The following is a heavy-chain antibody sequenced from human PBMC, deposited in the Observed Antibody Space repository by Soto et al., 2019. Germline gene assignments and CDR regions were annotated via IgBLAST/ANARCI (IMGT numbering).Heavy chain of an antibody. V-gene: IGHV1-46*03. CDR2: INPSGGST. CDR1: GYTFTSYY. J-gene: IGHJ1*01. D-gene: IGHD3-22*01. Sequence: ASVKVSCKASGYTFTSYYMHWVRQAPGQGLEWMGIINPSGGSTSYAQKFQGRVTMTRDTSTSTVYMELSSLRSEDTAVYYCARDAAGRITMIVVVPSHAEYCQHWGQGTLVTVAS. CDR3: ARDAAGRITMIVVVPSHAEYCQH.